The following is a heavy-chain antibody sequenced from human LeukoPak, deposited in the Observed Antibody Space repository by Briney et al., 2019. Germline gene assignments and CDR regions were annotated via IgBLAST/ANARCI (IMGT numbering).Heavy chain of an antibody. Sequence: GGSLRLPCAASGFTFSSYSMNWVRQAPGKGLEWVSSISSSSSYIYYADSVKGRFTISRDNAKNSLYLQMNSLRAEDTAVYYCARYDSSGYYLFDYWGQGTLVTVSS. CDR2: ISSSSSYI. J-gene: IGHJ4*02. D-gene: IGHD3-22*01. CDR1: GFTFSSYS. CDR3: ARYDSSGYYLFDY. V-gene: IGHV3-21*01.